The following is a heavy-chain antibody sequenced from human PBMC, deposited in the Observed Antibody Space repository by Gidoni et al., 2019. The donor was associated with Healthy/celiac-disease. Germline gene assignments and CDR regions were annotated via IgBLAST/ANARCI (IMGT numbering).Heavy chain of an antibody. Sequence: QVQLQESGPGLVTPSPTLSLTCTVSGGSISRGGYHWSWFRQHPGKGLAWIGYIYYSGSTYYNPSLKSRVTISVDTSKNQFSLKLSSVTAADTAVYYCARERNIAAAGFDYWGQGTLVTVSS. CDR3: ARERNIAAAGFDY. V-gene: IGHV4-31*03. J-gene: IGHJ4*02. CDR2: IYYSGST. D-gene: IGHD6-13*01. CDR1: GGSISRGGYH.